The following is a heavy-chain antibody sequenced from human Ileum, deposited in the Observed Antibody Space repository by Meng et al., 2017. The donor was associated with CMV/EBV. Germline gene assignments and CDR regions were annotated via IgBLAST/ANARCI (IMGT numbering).Heavy chain of an antibody. CDR2: ISGTASST. J-gene: IGHJ4*02. CDR3: AKARGTSSSFTFDY. CDR1: GVTFSSYA. Sequence: SGVTFSSYARNWVRQAPGKGLEWVSTISGTASSTYYGDSVKGRFTISRDNSEDTLYLQMNSLRAEDTAIYYCAKARGTSSSFTFDYWGQGALVTVSS. V-gene: IGHV3-23*01. D-gene: IGHD6-6*01.